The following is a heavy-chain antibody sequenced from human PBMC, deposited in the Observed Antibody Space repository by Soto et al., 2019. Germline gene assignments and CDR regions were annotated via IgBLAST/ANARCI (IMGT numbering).Heavy chain of an antibody. CDR3: ARLVYDTRLNYMYFDF. D-gene: IGHD3-10*01. J-gene: IGHJ4*02. CDR2: IFHDGTA. V-gene: IGHV4-4*02. CDR1: GVSISSGNW. Sequence: SSETLSLTCAVSGVSISSGNWWTWVRQTPQRGLEYIGEIFHDGTANYYPSFERRVAISVDTSKNQSSLKLTSVTAADTAIYFCARLVYDTRLNYMYFDFWGQGALVTVSS.